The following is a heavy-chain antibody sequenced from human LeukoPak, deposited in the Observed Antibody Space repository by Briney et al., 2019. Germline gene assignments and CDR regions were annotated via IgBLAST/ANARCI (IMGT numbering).Heavy chain of an antibody. CDR1: GGSISSSSYY. CDR2: IYYSGST. J-gene: IGHJ4*02. Sequence: SETLSLTCTVSGGSISSSSYYWGWIRQPPGKGLEWIGSIYYSGSTYYKSSLKSRVTISVDTSKKQFPLKLSSVTAADTAVYYRARRNYYGSGSFDYWGQGTLVTVSS. D-gene: IGHD3-10*01. CDR3: ARRNYYGSGSFDY. V-gene: IGHV4-39*01.